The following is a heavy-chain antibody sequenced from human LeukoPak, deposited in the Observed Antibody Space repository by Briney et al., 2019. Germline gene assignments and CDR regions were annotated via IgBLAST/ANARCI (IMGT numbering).Heavy chain of an antibody. J-gene: IGHJ3*02. D-gene: IGHD1-26*01. CDR1: GGSISSYY. CDR2: IYYSGST. V-gene: IGHV4-59*01. CDR3: ARDHSRVAFDI. Sequence: PSETLSLTCTVSGGSISSYYWSWIRQRPGKGLEWIGYIYYSGSTNCNPSLKSRVTISVDTSKNQFSLKLSSVTAADTAVYYCARDHSRVAFDIWGHGTMVTVSS.